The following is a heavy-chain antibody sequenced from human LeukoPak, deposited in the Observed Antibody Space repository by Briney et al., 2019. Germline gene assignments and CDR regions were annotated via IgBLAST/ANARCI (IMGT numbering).Heavy chain of an antibody. Sequence: PGGSLRLSCAASKFTFTTFPMHWVRQAPGKGLERVALISSDGINKYYADSVKGRFTISRDNSKNTLYLQMNSLRPEDAAMYYCAAIAYGGNSWSALHYWGQGTLVTVSS. V-gene: IGHV3-30-3*01. CDR1: KFTFTTFP. CDR2: ISSDGINK. CDR3: AAIAYGGNSWSALHY. D-gene: IGHD4-23*01. J-gene: IGHJ4*02.